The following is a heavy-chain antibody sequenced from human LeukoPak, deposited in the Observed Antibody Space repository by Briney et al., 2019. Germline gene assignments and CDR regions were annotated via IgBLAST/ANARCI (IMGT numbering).Heavy chain of an antibody. D-gene: IGHD3-22*01. Sequence: ASVKVSCKASGYTFTGYYMHWVRQAPGQGLEWMGWINPNSGGTNYAQKFQGRVTMTRDTSISTAYMELSRLRSDDTAVYYCARDRGLLPLYYFDYWGQGTLVTVSS. CDR3: ARDRGLLPLYYFDY. CDR2: INPNSGGT. V-gene: IGHV1-2*02. J-gene: IGHJ4*02. CDR1: GYTFTGYY.